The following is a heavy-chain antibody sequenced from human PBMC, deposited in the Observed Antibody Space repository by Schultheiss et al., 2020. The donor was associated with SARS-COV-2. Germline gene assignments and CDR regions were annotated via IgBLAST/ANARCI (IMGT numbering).Heavy chain of an antibody. V-gene: IGHV3-23*01. CDR1: GFSFSSYA. CDR3: AKVMGYNWNDGSSGMDV. D-gene: IGHD1-1*01. Sequence: GESLKISCAASGFSFSSYAMNWVRQAPGKGLEWVSTISGSGGSTYYADSVKGRFTISRDNSKNTLYLQMNSLRAEDTAVYYCAKVMGYNWNDGSSGMDVWGQGTTVTVSS. J-gene: IGHJ6*02. CDR2: ISGSGGST.